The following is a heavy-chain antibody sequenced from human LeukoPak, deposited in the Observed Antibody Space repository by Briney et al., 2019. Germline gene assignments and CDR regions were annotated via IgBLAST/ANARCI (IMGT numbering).Heavy chain of an antibody. CDR1: GGSISSYY. CDR3: ARDDFWSGMDV. D-gene: IGHD3-3*01. J-gene: IGHJ6*04. Sequence: SSETLSLTCTVSGGSISSYYWSWIRQPPGKGLEWIGYIYYSGSTNYNPSLKSRVTISVDTSKNQFSLKLSSVTAADTAVYYCARDDFWSGMDVWGKGTTVTVSS. CDR2: IYYSGST. V-gene: IGHV4-59*01.